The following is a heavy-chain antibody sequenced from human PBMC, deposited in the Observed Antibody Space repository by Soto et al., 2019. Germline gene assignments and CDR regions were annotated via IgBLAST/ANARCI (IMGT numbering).Heavy chain of an antibody. Sequence: SETLSLTCTVSGGSISSGGYYWSWIRQHPGKGLEWIGYIYYSGSTYYNPSLKSRVTISVDTSKNQFSLKVNSVTAADTAVYYCARDHPHSYGVYYFDYWGQGTPVTVSS. V-gene: IGHV4-31*03. CDR1: GGSISSGGYY. CDR3: ARDHPHSYGVYYFDY. J-gene: IGHJ4*02. D-gene: IGHD5-18*01. CDR2: IYYSGST.